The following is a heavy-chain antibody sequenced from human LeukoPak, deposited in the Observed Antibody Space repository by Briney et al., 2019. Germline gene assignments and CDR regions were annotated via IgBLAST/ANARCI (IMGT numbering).Heavy chain of an antibody. V-gene: IGHV3-23*01. D-gene: IGHD3-22*01. Sequence: GGSLRLSCAASGVTFSSYGMSWVRQAPGKGLEWVTDISGSGGSTYYADSVKGRFTISRDSSKSTLYLQMNSLRTEDTAVYYCAKRGYYDSSGYYGPFDYWGEGTLVTVSS. CDR1: GVTFSSYG. CDR2: ISGSGGST. CDR3: AKRGYYDSSGYYGPFDY. J-gene: IGHJ4*02.